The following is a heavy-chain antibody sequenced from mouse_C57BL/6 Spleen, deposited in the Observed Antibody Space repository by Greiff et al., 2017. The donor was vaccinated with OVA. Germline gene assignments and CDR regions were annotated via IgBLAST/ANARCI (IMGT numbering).Heavy chain of an antibody. CDR3: ARRGDG. Sequence: VQRVESGAELMKPGASVKLSCKATGYTFTGYWIEWVKQRPGHGLEWIGEILPGSGSTNDNEKFKGKATFTADTSSNTAYMQLSSLTTEDSAIYYCARRGDGWGQGTTLTVSS. CDR2: ILPGSGST. J-gene: IGHJ2*01. V-gene: IGHV1-9*01. CDR1: GYTFTGYW.